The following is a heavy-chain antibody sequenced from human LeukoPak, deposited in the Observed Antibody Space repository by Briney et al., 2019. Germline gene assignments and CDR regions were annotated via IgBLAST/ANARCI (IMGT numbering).Heavy chain of an antibody. J-gene: IGHJ4*02. CDR2: ILYDGSSE. CDR3: AKGSGYFSDY. Sequence: GGSLRLSCAASGFTFSNYGMHWVRQAPGKGLEWVAFILYDGSSEYYADSVKGRFTISRDNSKTTLYLQMNSLRAEDTAVYYCAKGSGYFSDYWGQGTLLTVSS. CDR1: GFTFSNYG. D-gene: IGHD1-14*01. V-gene: IGHV3-30*02.